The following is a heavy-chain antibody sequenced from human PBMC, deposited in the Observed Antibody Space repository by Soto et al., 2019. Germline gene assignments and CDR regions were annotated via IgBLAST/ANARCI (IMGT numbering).Heavy chain of an antibody. J-gene: IGHJ4*02. D-gene: IGHD6-6*01. V-gene: IGHV4-39*01. CDR3: ASSSPFHY. CDR1: SASLSSSTYY. CDR2: IYYSGNT. Sequence: QLQLQESGPGLVKPSETLSLTCSVSSASLSSSTYYWSWIRQPPGRGPEWIGSIYYSGNTYYKRSLKSRVSISIDTSRNQFSLKLTSVTAADTGVYYCASSSPFHYWGPGILVTVSS.